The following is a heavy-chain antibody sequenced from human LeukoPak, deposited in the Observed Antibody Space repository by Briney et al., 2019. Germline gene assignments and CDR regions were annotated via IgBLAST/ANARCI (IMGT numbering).Heavy chain of an antibody. CDR1: GFIVSSSY. V-gene: IGHV3-66*01. D-gene: IGHD4-11*01. J-gene: IGHJ4*02. Sequence: GSLRLSCAASGFIVSSSYMSWVRQPPGKGLEWVSGIYTDGSTYYADSVQGRFTISRDNSKNTLYLQMNSLRADDTSVYYCVRGHYSNTLGGRGTLVTVSS. CDR2: IYTDGST. CDR3: VRGHYSNTL.